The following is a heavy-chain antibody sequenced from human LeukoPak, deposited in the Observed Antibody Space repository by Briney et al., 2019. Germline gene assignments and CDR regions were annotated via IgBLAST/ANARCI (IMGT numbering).Heavy chain of an antibody. CDR2: IIPIFGTA. CDR3: ATPPNGGSTSWSSNYYYMDV. Sequence: SVKVSCKASGGTFSSYAISWVRQAPGQGLEWMGGIIPIFGTANYAQKFQGRVTITTDESTSTAYMELSSLRSEDTAVYYCATPPNGGSTSWSSNYYYMDVWGKGTTVTVSS. J-gene: IGHJ6*03. D-gene: IGHD2-2*01. V-gene: IGHV1-69*05. CDR1: GGTFSSYA.